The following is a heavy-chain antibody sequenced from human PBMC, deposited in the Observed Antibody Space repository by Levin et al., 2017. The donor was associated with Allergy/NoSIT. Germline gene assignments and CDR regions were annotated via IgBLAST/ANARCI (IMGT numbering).Heavy chain of an antibody. D-gene: IGHD3-3*01. V-gene: IGHV3-30*18. CDR2: ISYDGDNK. J-gene: IGHJ6*02. Sequence: QSGGSLRLSCAASGFTFNTYAMHWVRQAPGKGLEWVAVISYDGDNKFYANSVKGRFTISRDNSRDTLYLEMNSLRAEDTALYYCAKDTFGDFWSGYLDRYYYEGMDVWGQGTTVTVSS. CDR1: GFTFNTYA. CDR3: AKDTFGDFWSGYLDRYYYEGMDV.